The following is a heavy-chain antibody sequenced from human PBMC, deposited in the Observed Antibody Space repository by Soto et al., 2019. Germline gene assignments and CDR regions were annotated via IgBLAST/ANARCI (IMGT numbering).Heavy chain of an antibody. Sequence: EVQLLESGGGLVQPGGSLRLSCAASGFTFSSYAMSWVRQAPGKGLEWVSAISGSGGSTYYADSVKGRFTISRDNSKNTLYLQMNSLRAEDTAVYYCAKDREGIAVAGNYFDYWGQGTLVTVSS. CDR2: ISGSGGST. V-gene: IGHV3-23*01. CDR3: AKDREGIAVAGNYFDY. J-gene: IGHJ4*02. CDR1: GFTFSSYA. D-gene: IGHD6-19*01.